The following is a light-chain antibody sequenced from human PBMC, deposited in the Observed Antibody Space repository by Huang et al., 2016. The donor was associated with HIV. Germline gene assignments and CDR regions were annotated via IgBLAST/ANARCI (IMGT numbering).Light chain of an antibody. CDR3: QQSYSNTFT. CDR2: AAS. V-gene: IGKV1-39*01. CDR1: QSISSY. Sequence: DIQMTQSPSSLSASVGDSVIITCLASQSISSYLNWYQQQPGKAPNLLIYAASSLQSGVPSRFSGSGSGTDFTLTIRSLQPEDFATYYCQQSYSNTFTFGAGTKVDVK. J-gene: IGKJ3*01.